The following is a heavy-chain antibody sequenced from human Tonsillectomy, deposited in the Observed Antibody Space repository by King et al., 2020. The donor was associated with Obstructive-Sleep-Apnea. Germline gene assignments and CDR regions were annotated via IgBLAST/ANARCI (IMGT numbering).Heavy chain of an antibody. V-gene: IGHV1-3*01. Sequence: QLVQSGAEVKKPGASVKVSCRASGYTFTSYDMHWIRQSPGQRLEWMGRINPANGDTKYSQKFQGRVTFTRETSASTACMEMSSRRSEDTSLYFCARDSGRYGFWGQGSLVTVSS. D-gene: IGHD1-26*01. CDR1: GYTFTSYD. CDR2: INPANGDT. CDR3: ARDSGRYGF. J-gene: IGHJ4*02.